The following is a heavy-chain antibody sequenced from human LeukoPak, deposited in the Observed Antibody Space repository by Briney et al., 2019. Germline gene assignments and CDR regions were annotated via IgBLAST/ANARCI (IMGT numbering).Heavy chain of an antibody. V-gene: IGHV3-23*01. Sequence: GGSLRLSCAASGFTFSSYAMSWVRQAPGKRLEWVSAISGSGGSTYYADSVKGRFTISRDNSKNTLYLQMNSLRAEDTAVYYCAKAALDCSSTSCYFAFDIWGQGTMVTVSS. CDR2: ISGSGGST. J-gene: IGHJ3*02. CDR3: AKAALDCSSTSCYFAFDI. CDR1: GFTFSSYA. D-gene: IGHD2-2*01.